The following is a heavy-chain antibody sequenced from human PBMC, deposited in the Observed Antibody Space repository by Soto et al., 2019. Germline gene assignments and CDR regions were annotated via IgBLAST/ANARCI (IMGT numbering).Heavy chain of an antibody. V-gene: IGHV4-4*02. D-gene: IGHD6-13*01. J-gene: IGHJ4*02. CDR1: GGSISSSNW. Sequence: QVQLQESGPGLVKPSGTLSLTCAVSGGSISSSNWWSWVRQPPGKGLEWIGEIYHSGSTNYNPSLKSRVTXXVXXSKNQFSLKLSSVTAADTAVYYCARAAAAGTTLDYWGQGTLVTVSS. CDR2: IYHSGST. CDR3: ARAAAAGTTLDY.